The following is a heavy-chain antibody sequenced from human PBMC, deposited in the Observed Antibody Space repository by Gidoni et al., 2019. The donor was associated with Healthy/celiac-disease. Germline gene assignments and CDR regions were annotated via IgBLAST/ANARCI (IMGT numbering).Heavy chain of an antibody. D-gene: IGHD6-13*01. CDR2: IYSGGST. CDR3: ARDFGSSWYGYYYMDV. V-gene: IGHV3-66*02. CDR1: GSTFSSNY. J-gene: IGHJ6*03. Sequence: DVQLVEYGGGLVQPGGSLALSCASSGSTFSSNYMRWVIQATGKGLEWVSVIYSGGSTYYADSVKGRFTNSRDNDKNTLYLQMNSLGAEDTAVYYCARDFGSSWYGYYYMDVWGKGTTVTVSS.